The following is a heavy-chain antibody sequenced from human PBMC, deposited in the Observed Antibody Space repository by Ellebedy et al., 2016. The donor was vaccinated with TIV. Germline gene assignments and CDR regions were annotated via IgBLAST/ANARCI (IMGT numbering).Heavy chain of an antibody. Sequence: GESLKISCAASEFTFSGSAMHWARQASGKGLEWVGRIRSKANNYATAYAASVKGRFTISRDDSKNTAYLQMNSLKTEDTAVYYCVHIVVVTATGYWGQGTLVTVSS. J-gene: IGHJ4*02. CDR2: IRSKANNYAT. CDR1: EFTFSGSA. D-gene: IGHD2-21*02. V-gene: IGHV3-73*01. CDR3: VHIVVVTATGY.